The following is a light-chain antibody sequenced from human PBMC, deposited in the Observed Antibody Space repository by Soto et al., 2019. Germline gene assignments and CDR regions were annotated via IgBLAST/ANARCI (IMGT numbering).Light chain of an antibody. CDR3: QQYNNRPPWT. CDR2: GAS. V-gene: IGKV3-15*01. CDR1: QSVSSY. Sequence: EIVLTQSPATLSLSPGERATLSCRASQSVSSYLAWYQQKPGQAPRLLIFGASTRATGIPARFSGSGSGTEFSLTITSLQSEDFALYYCQQYNNRPPWTFGQGTKVDI. J-gene: IGKJ1*01.